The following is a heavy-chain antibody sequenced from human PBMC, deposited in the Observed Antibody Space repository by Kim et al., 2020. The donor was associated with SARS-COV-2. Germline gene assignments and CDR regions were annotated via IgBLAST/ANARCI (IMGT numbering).Heavy chain of an antibody. J-gene: IGHJ4*02. CDR3: ARGPTTYYDFWSGYYNEYYFDY. V-gene: IGHV3-21*01. CDR1: GFTFSSYS. CDR2: ISSSSSYI. Sequence: GGSLRLSCAASGFTFSSYSMNWVRQAPGKGLEWVSSISSSSSYIYYADSVKGRFTISRDNAKNSLYLQMNSLRAEDTAVYYCARGPTTYYDFWSGYYNEYYFDYWGQGTLVTVSS. D-gene: IGHD3-3*01.